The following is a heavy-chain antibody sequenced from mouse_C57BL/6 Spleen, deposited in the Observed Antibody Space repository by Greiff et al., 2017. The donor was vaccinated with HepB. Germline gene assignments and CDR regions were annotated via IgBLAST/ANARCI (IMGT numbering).Heavy chain of an antibody. CDR3: ARISGYEGFAY. D-gene: IGHD3-2*02. Sequence: VQLQQSGAELARPGASMKMSCKASGYTFTSYTMHWVKQRPGQGLEWIGYINPSSGYTKYNQKFKHKATLTADKSSSTAYMQLSSLTSEDSAVYYCARISGYEGFAYWGQGTLVTVSA. J-gene: IGHJ3*01. CDR1: GYTFTSYT. CDR2: INPSSGYT. V-gene: IGHV1-4*01.